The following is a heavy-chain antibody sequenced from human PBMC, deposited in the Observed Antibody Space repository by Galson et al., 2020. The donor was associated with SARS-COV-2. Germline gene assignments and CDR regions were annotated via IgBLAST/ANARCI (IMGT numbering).Heavy chain of an antibody. J-gene: IGHJ5*02. CDR2: FDPEDGET. D-gene: IGHD6-13*01. CDR1: GYTLTELS. Sequence: ASVKVSCKVSGYTLTELSMHWVRQAPGKGLEWMGGFDPEDGETIYAQKFQGRVTMTEDTSTDTAYMELSSLRSEDTAVYYCATGAAAGTLNWFDPWGQGTLVTVSS. CDR3: ATGAAAGTLNWFDP. V-gene: IGHV1-24*01.